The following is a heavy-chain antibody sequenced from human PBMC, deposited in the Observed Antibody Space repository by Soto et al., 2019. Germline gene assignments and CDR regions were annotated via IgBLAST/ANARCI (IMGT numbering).Heavy chain of an antibody. V-gene: IGHV1-2*04. CDR1: GYTFTGYY. Sequence: ASVKVSCKASGYTFTGYYMHWVRQAPGQGLEWMGWINPNSGGTNYAQKFQGWVTMTRDTSISTAYMELSRLRSDDTTVYYCARAGTYSGYDVRNYWGQGTLVTVSS. J-gene: IGHJ4*02. CDR3: ARAGTYSGYDVRNY. D-gene: IGHD5-12*01. CDR2: INPNSGGT.